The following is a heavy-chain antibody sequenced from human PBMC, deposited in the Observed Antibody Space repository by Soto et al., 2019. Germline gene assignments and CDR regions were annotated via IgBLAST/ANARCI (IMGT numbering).Heavy chain of an antibody. CDR1: GDTFTSYA. V-gene: IGHV1-3*01. J-gene: IGHJ6*02. D-gene: IGHD1-1*01. CDR2: INAGNGNT. CDR3: TRDRDWNYGMDV. Sequence: GASVKVSCKASGDTFTSYAMHWVRQAPGQRLEWMGWINAGNGNTKYSQKFQGRVTITRDTSASTAYMELSSLRSEDTAVYYCTRDRDWNYGMDVWGQGTTVTVSS.